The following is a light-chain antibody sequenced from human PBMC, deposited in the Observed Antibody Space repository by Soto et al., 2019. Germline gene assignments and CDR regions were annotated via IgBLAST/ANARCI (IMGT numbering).Light chain of an antibody. CDR3: QQYGSSTWT. V-gene: IGKV3-20*01. CDR1: QSITSSF. Sequence: EIVLTQSPGILSLSPGERASLSCGASQSITSSFLAWYQQKPGQAPSLLIYGTSSRATGIPDRFSGSGSGTDFTLTISRLEPEDFAVYYCQQYGSSTWTFGQGTKVDI. CDR2: GTS. J-gene: IGKJ1*01.